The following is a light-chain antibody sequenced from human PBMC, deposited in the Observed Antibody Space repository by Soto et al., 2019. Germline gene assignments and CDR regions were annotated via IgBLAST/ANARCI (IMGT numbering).Light chain of an antibody. CDR1: QSVSSNY. Sequence: DIVLTQSPDTLSLSPGERATLSCRASQSVSSNYLAWYQQKPGQAPRLLIYGASTRATGIPDRFSGSGSGTDFSLTISSLEPEDLAVYYCQQSGSSSYTFGQGNRLEI. V-gene: IGKV3-20*01. CDR3: QQSGSSSYT. CDR2: GAS. J-gene: IGKJ2*01.